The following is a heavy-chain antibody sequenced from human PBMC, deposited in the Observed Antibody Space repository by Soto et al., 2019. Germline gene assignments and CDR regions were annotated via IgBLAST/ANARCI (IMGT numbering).Heavy chain of an antibody. J-gene: IGHJ4*02. V-gene: IGHV3-23*01. CDR3: ARIPYDHVWGTDRYSPNFDY. Sequence: ESGGGLVQHGGSLRLSCAASGFTFSIYALSWVRQGPGKGLEWVSGISGSGDSKHYSDSLMGRFTISRDNSKNTLYLQMNSLRAEDTAVYFCARIPYDHVWGTDRYSPNFDYWGQGTQVTVSS. CDR1: GFTFSIYA. D-gene: IGHD3-16*02. CDR2: ISGSGDSK.